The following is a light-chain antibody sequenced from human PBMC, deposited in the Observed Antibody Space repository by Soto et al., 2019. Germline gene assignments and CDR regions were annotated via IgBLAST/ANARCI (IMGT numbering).Light chain of an antibody. J-gene: IGKJ2*01. CDR3: QQVNSYPRT. V-gene: IGKV1-9*01. CDR1: QGISSY. CDR2: AAS. Sequence: DIQLTQSPSFLSASVGDRVTITCRASQGISSYLAWYQQKPGKAPKLLIYAASNLQSGVPSRFSGSGSGTEFTLTISSLQPEDFATYYCQQVNSYPRTFGQGTKLEIK.